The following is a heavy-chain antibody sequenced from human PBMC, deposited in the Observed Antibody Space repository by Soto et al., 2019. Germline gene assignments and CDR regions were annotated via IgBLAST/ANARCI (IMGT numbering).Heavy chain of an antibody. Sequence: GGSLRLSCAASGFTFTNYWMHWVRQVPGKGLVWVSRIDGVGTGTSYSDSVRGRFTISRDNAENTLYLQMNSLRAEDTALYYCTTFFEYWGQGNTVTVSS. J-gene: IGHJ4*02. CDR3: TTFFEY. CDR1: GFTFTNYW. D-gene: IGHD3-3*02. V-gene: IGHV3-74*01. CDR2: IDGVGTGT.